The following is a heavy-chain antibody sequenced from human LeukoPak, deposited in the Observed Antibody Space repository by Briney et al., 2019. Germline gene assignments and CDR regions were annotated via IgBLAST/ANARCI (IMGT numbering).Heavy chain of an antibody. Sequence: GESLKISCKGSGYSFTSYWIGWVRQMLGKGLEWMGIIHPGDSDTRYSPSFQGQVTISADKSISTAYLQWSSLKASDTAMYYCARLDRDIVLMVYAENAFDIWGQGTMVTVSS. J-gene: IGHJ3*02. CDR3: ARLDRDIVLMVYAENAFDI. CDR1: GYSFTSYW. V-gene: IGHV5-51*01. D-gene: IGHD2-8*01. CDR2: IHPGDSDT.